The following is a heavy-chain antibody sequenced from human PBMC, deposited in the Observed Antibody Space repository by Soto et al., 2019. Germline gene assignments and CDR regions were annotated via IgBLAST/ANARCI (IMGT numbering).Heavy chain of an antibody. J-gene: IGHJ5*01. CDR3: AKGARGYSLSFVDS. Sequence: PGGSLRLSCAASGFTVSSNYMSWVRQAPGKGLEWISEISGGASNAFFADSVKDRFTNSRNNYMNTLFLQLNSLRPEDMATYYCAKGARGYSLSFVDSWGQGALVTVSS. D-gene: IGHD5-12*01. V-gene: IGHV3-23*01. CDR2: ISGGASNA. CDR1: GFTVSSNY.